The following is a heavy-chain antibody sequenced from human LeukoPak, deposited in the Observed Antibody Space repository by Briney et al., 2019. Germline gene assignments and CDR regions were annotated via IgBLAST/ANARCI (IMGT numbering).Heavy chain of an antibody. Sequence: GSLRLSCAASGFTFSNAWMSWVRQAPGKGLEWVGRIKSKTDGGTTDYAAPVKGRFTISRDDSKNTLYLQMNTLKTEDTAVYYCTTGPLGDYVLMDAFDIWGQGTMVTVSS. CDR3: TTGPLGDYVLMDAFDI. CDR2: IKSKTDGGTT. J-gene: IGHJ3*02. D-gene: IGHD3-16*01. V-gene: IGHV3-15*01. CDR1: GFTFSNAW.